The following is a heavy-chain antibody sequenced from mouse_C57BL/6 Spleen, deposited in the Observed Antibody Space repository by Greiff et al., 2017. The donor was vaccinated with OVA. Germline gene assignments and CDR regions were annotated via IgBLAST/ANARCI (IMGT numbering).Heavy chain of an antibody. V-gene: IGHV14-1*01. CDR2: IDPEDGDT. CDR1: GFNIKDYY. Sequence: VQLQQSGAELVRPGASVKLSCTASGFNIKDYYMHWVKQRPEQGLEWIGRIDPEDGDTEYAPKFQGKATMTADTSSNTAYLQLSSLTSEDTAVYYCTTVYYGNSYAMDYWGQGTSVTVSA. J-gene: IGHJ4*01. D-gene: IGHD2-1*01. CDR3: TTVYYGNSYAMDY.